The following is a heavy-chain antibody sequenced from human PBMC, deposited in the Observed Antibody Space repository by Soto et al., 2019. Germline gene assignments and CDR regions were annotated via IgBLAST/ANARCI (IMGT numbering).Heavy chain of an antibody. Sequence: GGSLRLSCAASGFTFHDYAMHWVRQAPGKGLEWVSGISWNSGSIGYADSAKGRFTISRDNAKNSLYLQMNSLRAEDTALYYCAKEALYGDYGYFDYWGQGTPVTVSS. J-gene: IGHJ4*02. D-gene: IGHD4-17*01. V-gene: IGHV3-9*01. CDR3: AKEALYGDYGYFDY. CDR1: GFTFHDYA. CDR2: ISWNSGSI.